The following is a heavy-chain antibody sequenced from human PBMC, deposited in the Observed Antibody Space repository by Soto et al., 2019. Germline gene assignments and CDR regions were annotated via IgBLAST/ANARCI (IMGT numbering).Heavy chain of an antibody. CDR3: TTDQSRIYDAFDI. J-gene: IGHJ3*02. CDR2: IKSKTDGGTT. V-gene: IGHV3-15*01. CDR1: GFTFGNAW. Sequence: GESLRLACAASGFTFGNAWIGWVRQAPGKGLGWVGRIKSKTDGGTTDYAGPVKGRCTISREDSKITLYLQMNSLKTEATAVYYCTTDQSRIYDAFDIWGQGTMVTVSS.